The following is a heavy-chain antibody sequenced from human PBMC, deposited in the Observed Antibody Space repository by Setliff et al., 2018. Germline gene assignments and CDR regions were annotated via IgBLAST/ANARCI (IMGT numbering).Heavy chain of an antibody. CDR1: GFTVTSNY. CDR3: AKGGQWLPFPLDH. J-gene: IGHJ4*02. Sequence: GGSLRLSCTASGFTVTSNYMSWVRQAAGKGLDWVSGIGGRGISTYYADSVKGRFTISRDNSKNTLYLQMNSLRDDDTAVYYCAKGGQWLPFPLDHLGQGTLVTVSS. CDR2: IGGRGIST. V-gene: IGHV3-23*01. D-gene: IGHD6-19*01.